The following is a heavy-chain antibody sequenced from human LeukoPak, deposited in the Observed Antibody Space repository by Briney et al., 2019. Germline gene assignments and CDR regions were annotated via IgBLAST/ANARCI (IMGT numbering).Heavy chain of an antibody. D-gene: IGHD4-17*01. CDR2: IKSKTEGEAT. CDR3: TTGHDYGDYGFGYYFDY. Sequence: GSLRLSCAASGSIFNSAWMSWVRQAPGKGREWVGRIKSKTEGEATDYAAPVKGRFSLSRDDSKNTLYLQMNSLKTEDTAVYYCTTGHDYGDYGFGYYFDYWGQGTLVTVSS. CDR1: GSIFNSAW. V-gene: IGHV3-15*01. J-gene: IGHJ4*02.